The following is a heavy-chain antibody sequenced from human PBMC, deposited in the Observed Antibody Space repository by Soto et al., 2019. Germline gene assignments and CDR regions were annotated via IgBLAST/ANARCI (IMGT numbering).Heavy chain of an antibody. CDR1: GGTFSSYG. Sequence: QVQLVQSETEVQKPGSSVKVSCKASGGTFSSYGITWVRLVPGQGLEWMGGIMPVFDIVNYAQKFQGRVSITADKSTSTAYLELSSLRSEDTAVYFCASYFVILTGDFGFWGQGTLVTVTS. J-gene: IGHJ4*02. V-gene: IGHV1-69*17. CDR3: ASYFVILTGDFGF. D-gene: IGHD3-9*01. CDR2: IMPVFDIV.